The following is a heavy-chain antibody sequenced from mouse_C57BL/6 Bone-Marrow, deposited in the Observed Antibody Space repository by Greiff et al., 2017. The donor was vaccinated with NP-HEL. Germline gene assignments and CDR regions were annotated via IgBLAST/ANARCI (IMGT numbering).Heavy chain of an antibody. V-gene: IGHV1-81*01. D-gene: IGHD2-4*01. CDR2: IYPRSGNT. J-gene: IGHJ2*01. Sequence: VQLQQSGAELARPGASVKLSCKASGYTFTSYGISWVKQRTGQGLEWIGEIYPRSGNTYYNEKFKGKATLTADKSSSTAYMELRSLTSEDSAVYFCARGDDYDSGLFDYWGQGTTLTVSS. CDR3: ARGDDYDSGLFDY. CDR1: GYTFTSYG.